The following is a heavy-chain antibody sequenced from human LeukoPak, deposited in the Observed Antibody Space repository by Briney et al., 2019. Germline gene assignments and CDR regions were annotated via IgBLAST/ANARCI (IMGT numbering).Heavy chain of an antibody. V-gene: IGHV4-59*08. CDR3: ARHFTGPGTYTPYFGMDV. D-gene: IGHD3-16*01. CDR1: GGSMNNYY. J-gene: IGHJ6*02. Sequence: SETLSLTCTVSGGSMNNYYWNWIRQPPGKGLEWIGYSYYSGSTNYNPSLKSRVTISVDTSKNQFSLKLSSVTAADTAMYYCARHFTGPGTYTPYFGMDVWGQGTTVTVSS. CDR2: SYYSGST.